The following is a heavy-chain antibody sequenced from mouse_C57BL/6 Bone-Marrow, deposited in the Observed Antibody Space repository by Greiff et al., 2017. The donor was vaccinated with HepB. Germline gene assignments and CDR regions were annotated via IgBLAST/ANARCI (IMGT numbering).Heavy chain of an antibody. J-gene: IGHJ2*01. V-gene: IGHV14-4*01. CDR2: IDPENGDT. Sequence: VQLQQSGAELVRPGASVKLSCTASGFNIKDDYMHWVKQRPEQGLEWIGWIDPENGDTEYASKFQGKATITADTSSNTAYLQLSSLTSEDTAVYYCTFAYYSNYGDYWGKGTTLTVSS. D-gene: IGHD2-5*01. CDR3: TFAYYSNYGDY. CDR1: GFNIKDDY.